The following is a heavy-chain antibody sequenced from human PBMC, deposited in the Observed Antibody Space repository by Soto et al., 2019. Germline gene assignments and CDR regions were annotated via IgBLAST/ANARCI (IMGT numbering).Heavy chain of an antibody. D-gene: IGHD2-2*01. J-gene: IGHJ6*02. V-gene: IGHV5-10-1*01. CDR2: IDPSDSYT. CDR3: ARQPHCSSNSCSGAAHPYYGVDV. CDR1: GYSFTIYW. Sequence: GESLKISCEGSGYSFTIYWITWVRQMPGKGLEWMGRIDPSDSYTNYNPSFQGHVTISVDKSISTAYLQWSILEASDTAMYYCARQPHCSSNSCSGAAHPYYGVDVWGQGTTVTVSS.